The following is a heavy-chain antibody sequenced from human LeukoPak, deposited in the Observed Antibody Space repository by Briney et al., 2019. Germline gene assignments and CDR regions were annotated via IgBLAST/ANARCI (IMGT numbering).Heavy chain of an antibody. CDR3: ARGLAAGTEFAFDI. CDR2: ISGSGGST. Sequence: QTAGSLSLSCAASGFTVSSYSMSWVRQAPGKGLEWVSAISGSGGSTYYADYVQGRFTSTRDNSKNTLYLQMNSLRAEDTAVYYCARGLAAGTEFAFDIWGQGTMVTVSS. J-gene: IGHJ3*02. V-gene: IGHV3-23*01. D-gene: IGHD6-13*01. CDR1: GFTVSSYS.